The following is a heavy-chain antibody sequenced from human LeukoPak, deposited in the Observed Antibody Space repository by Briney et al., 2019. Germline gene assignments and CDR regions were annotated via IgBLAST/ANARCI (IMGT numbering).Heavy chain of an antibody. V-gene: IGHV3-21*01. CDR2: ISSSSDYI. Sequence: SGGSLRLSCAASGFTFSSYNMNWVRQAPGKGLEWVSSISSSSDYIYYADSVEGRFTISRDNAKNSLYLQMKSLRAEDTAVYYCARGKTSQNIVTRKTYNWFDPWGQGTLVTVSS. CDR3: ARGKTSQNIVTRKTYNWFDP. CDR1: GFTFSSYN. D-gene: IGHD2/OR15-2a*01. J-gene: IGHJ5*02.